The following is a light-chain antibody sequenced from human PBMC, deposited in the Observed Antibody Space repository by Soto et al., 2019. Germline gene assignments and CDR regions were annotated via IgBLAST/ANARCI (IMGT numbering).Light chain of an antibody. V-gene: IGKV3-15*01. Sequence: IVLPKSTGTLSLSPGERATLSRRVSQSVSSSYLAWFQQKPGQAPSLLIYGAFTRATGIPARFSGTGSGTEFTLTISSLQSEDFALYYCQQYNDWPLTFGQGTKVDIK. CDR1: QSVSSSY. CDR2: GAF. J-gene: IGKJ1*01. CDR3: QQYNDWPLT.